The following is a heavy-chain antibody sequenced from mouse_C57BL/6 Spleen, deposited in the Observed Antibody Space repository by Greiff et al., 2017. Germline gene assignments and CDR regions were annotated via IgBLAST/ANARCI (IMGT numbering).Heavy chain of an antibody. CDR2: ISRGSSTI. CDR3: ASRATGVAPYAMDY. CDR1: GFTFSDYG. J-gene: IGHJ4*01. V-gene: IGHV5-17*01. D-gene: IGHD1-1*01. Sequence: EVQLVESGGGLVKPGGSLKLSCAASGFTFSDYGMHWVRQAPEKGLEWVAYISRGSSTIHYADTLKGRFTISRDNAKNTRFLQMTSLRTEDTAMYYCASRATGVAPYAMDYWGQGTSVTVSS.